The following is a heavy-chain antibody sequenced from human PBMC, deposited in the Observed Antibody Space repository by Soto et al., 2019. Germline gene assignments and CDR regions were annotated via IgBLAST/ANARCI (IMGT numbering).Heavy chain of an antibody. Sequence: PGGSLRLSCAASGFTFTRYSMNWVRQAPGKGLEWVSRISIDGSRTNYADSVKGRFTISRDNAKNTLYLQMNGLRAEDTAVYYCAKDGQSGFWSGYYLDVWGQGTTVTVSS. CDR2: ISIDGSRT. D-gene: IGHD3-3*01. V-gene: IGHV3-74*01. J-gene: IGHJ6*02. CDR1: GFTFTRYS. CDR3: AKDGQSGFWSGYYLDV.